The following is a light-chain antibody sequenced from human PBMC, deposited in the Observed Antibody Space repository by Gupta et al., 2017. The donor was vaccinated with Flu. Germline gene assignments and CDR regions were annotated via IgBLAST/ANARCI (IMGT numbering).Light chain of an antibody. CDR1: SSDGGGYNY. J-gene: IGLJ2*01. CDR2: DVS. CDR3: CSYAGSYTV. V-gene: IGLV2-11*01. Sequence: QSALTQPRPVSGSPGPSVTISCTGTSSDGGGYNYVSWYQQHPGKAPKLMIYDVSKRPSGVPDRFSGSKSGNTASLTISGLQAEDEADYYCCSYAGSYTVFGGGTKLTVL.